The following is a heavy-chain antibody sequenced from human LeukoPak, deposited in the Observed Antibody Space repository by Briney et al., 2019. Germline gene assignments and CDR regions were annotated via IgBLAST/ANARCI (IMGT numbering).Heavy chain of an antibody. J-gene: IGHJ4*02. CDR3: ARAGGLYSSGGYAEVDY. Sequence: GGSLRLSCAASGFTFSTYWMTWVRQAPGKGLEWVANIKQDGSEKYYVDSVKGRFTISRDNAKNSLYLQMNSLRAEDTAVYYCARAGGLYSSGGYAEVDYWGQGTLVTVSS. V-gene: IGHV3-7*03. CDR2: IKQDGSEK. D-gene: IGHD6-19*01. CDR1: GFTFSTYW.